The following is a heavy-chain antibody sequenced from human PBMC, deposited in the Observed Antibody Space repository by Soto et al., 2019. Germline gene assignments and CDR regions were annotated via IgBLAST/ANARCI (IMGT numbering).Heavy chain of an antibody. V-gene: IGHV6-1*01. D-gene: IGHD3-3*01. CDR1: GGSVSSNSAA. J-gene: IGHJ4*02. CDR2: TYYRSKWYN. Sequence: PSQTLSLTCAISGGSVSSNSAAWNWIRQSPSRGLEWLGRTYYRSKWYNDYAVSVKSRITINPDTSKNQFSVQLNSVTPEDTAVYYCARAYYDFWSGYYKGHVTDWGQGTLVTVSS. CDR3: ARAYYDFWSGYYKGHVTD.